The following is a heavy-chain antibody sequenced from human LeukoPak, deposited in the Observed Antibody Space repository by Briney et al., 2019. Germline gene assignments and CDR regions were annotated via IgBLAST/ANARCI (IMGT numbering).Heavy chain of an antibody. CDR1: GFSFSNYR. CDR2: IKYDASEQ. J-gene: IGHJ3*02. D-gene: IGHD3-10*01. Sequence: PGGSLRLSCAASGFSFSNYRMNWVRQAPGKGLEWVANIKYDASEQYYVDSVKGRFTISRDNAKNSLYLQMNILRAEDTAVYYCARDSVRGRPLVAFDIWGQGTMVTVSS. CDR3: ARDSVRGRPLVAFDI. V-gene: IGHV3-7*01.